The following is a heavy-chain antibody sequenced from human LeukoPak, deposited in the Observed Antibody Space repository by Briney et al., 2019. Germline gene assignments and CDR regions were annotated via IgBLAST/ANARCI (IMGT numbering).Heavy chain of an antibody. V-gene: IGHV4-31*03. D-gene: IGHD1-14*01. CDR3: ARDNLGYFDY. Sequence: SSETLSITCTVSGGSISSGGYYWSWIRQHPGKGLEWIGYIYYSGSTYYNPSLKSRVTISVDTSKNQFSLKLSSVTAADTAVYYCARDNLGYFDYWGQGTLVTVSS. CDR2: IYYSGST. J-gene: IGHJ4*02. CDR1: GGSISSGGYY.